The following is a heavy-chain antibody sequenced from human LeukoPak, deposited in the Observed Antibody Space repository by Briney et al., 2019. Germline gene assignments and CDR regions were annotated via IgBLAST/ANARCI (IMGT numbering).Heavy chain of an antibody. CDR3: ARLSGSPSKFDY. J-gene: IGHJ4*02. CDR1: GGSISGHY. V-gene: IGHV4-59*08. D-gene: IGHD1-26*01. CDR2: IYYSGST. Sequence: SETLSLTCTVSGGSISGHYWSCIRQPPGKGLEWTGYIYYSGSTNYNPSLKSRVTISVDTSKNQFSLKLSSVTAADTAVYYCARLSGSPSKFDYWGQGTLVTVFS.